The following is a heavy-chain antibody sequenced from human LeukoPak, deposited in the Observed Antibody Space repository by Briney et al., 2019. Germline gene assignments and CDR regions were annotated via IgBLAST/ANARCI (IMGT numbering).Heavy chain of an antibody. Sequence: ASVKVSCKASGGTFSSYAISWVRQAPGQGLEWMGRIIPILGIANYAQKFQGRVTITADKSTSTAYMELSSLRSEDTAVYYCAGGSTISAPLDYWGQEPWSPSPQ. V-gene: IGHV1-69*04. CDR3: AGGSTISAPLDY. CDR1: GGTFSSYA. CDR2: IIPILGIA. J-gene: IGHJ4*01. D-gene: IGHD5-24*01.